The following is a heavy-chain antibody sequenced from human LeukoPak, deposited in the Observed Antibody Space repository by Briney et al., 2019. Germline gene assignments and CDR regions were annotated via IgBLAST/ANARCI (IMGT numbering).Heavy chain of an antibody. D-gene: IGHD2-2*01. CDR3: ARDPNQLLSEGGYYFDY. J-gene: IGHJ4*02. CDR2: ISGGGGSGGRT. CDR1: GFTFSSYA. Sequence: GGSLRLSCAASGFTFSSYAMSWVRQAPGKGLEWVSNISGGGGSGGRTYYADSVKGRFTISRDNSKNTLYLQMYSLRAEDAAVYYCARDPNQLLSEGGYYFDYWGQGTLVTVSS. V-gene: IGHV3-23*01.